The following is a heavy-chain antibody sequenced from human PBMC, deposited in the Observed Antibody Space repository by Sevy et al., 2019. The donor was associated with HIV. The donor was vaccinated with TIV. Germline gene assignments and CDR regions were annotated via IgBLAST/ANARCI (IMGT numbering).Heavy chain of an antibody. CDR3: ARQRASSGYFYFDS. J-gene: IGHJ4*02. V-gene: IGHV4-30-4*01. D-gene: IGHD3-22*01. CDR2: IFYSGST. CDR1: GGSISSGDYY. Sequence: SETLSLTCTVSGGSISSGDYYWSWIRQPPGKGLEWIGYIFYSGSTYFNPSLKSRVTIPLDTSKSQFSLRLSSVTAADTAVFYCARQRASSGYFYFDSWGQGTLVTVSS.